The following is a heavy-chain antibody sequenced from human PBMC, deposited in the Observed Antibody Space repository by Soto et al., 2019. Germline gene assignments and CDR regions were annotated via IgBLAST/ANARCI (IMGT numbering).Heavy chain of an antibody. Sequence: QVQLVESGGGVVQPGRSLRLSCAASGFTFSSYGMHWVRQAPGRGLEWVEGIWYDGSTKHYADAVKGRFTISRDNSKNTLYLQMNNLRAEDTAVYYCARVEGGGYYDSSNYYCHWGKGTLVTVSS. CDR1: GFTFSSYG. CDR2: IWYDGSTK. CDR3: ARVEGGGYYDSSNYYCH. J-gene: IGHJ4*02. D-gene: IGHD3-3*01. V-gene: IGHV3-33*01.